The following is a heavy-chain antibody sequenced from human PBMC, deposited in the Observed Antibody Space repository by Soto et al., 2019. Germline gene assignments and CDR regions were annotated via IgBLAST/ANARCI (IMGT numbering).Heavy chain of an antibody. V-gene: IGHV3-15*07. CDR1: GFTFSNAW. D-gene: IGHD3-9*01. CDR2: IKSKTDGGTT. Sequence: GGSLRLSCAASGFTFSNAWMNWVRQAPGKGLEWVGRIKSKTDGGTTDYAATVKGRFTISKDDSKNTLYMQMKSLKTEDTAVYYCTTGLQPKMFTRRLRYFDWLLPSDAFDIWGQGTMVTVSS. J-gene: IGHJ3*02. CDR3: TTGLQPKMFTRRLRYFDWLLPSDAFDI.